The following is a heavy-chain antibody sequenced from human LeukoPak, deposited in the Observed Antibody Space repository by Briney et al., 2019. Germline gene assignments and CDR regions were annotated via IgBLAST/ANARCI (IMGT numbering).Heavy chain of an antibody. J-gene: IGHJ3*02. V-gene: IGHV4-59*01. Sequence: SETLSLTCTVSGGSISSYYWSWIRQPPGKGLEWLGYIYYSGSTNYNPSLKSRVTISVDTSKNQFSLKLSSVTAADTAVYYCARVRTPMTTVVRGAFDIWGQGTMVTVSS. CDR3: ARVRTPMTTVVRGAFDI. CDR2: IYYSGST. CDR1: GGSISSYY. D-gene: IGHD4-23*01.